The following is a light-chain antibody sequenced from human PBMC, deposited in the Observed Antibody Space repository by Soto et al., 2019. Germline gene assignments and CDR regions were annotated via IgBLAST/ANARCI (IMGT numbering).Light chain of an antibody. V-gene: IGKV3-15*01. J-gene: IGKJ1*01. CDR2: GAS. CDR3: QQYNSWPRT. Sequence: EIVMTQSPATLSVSPGERVTLSCRASQDIRSSLAWYQQKPGQAPRLLIYGASIRATGVPATFSGSGSGTEFTLTISSLQSEDFAVYYCQQYNSWPRTFGQGTKVDI. CDR1: QDIRSS.